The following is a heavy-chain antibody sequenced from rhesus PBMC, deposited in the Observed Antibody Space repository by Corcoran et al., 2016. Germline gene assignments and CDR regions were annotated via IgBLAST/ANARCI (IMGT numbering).Heavy chain of an antibody. J-gene: IGHJ6*01. D-gene: IGHD6-25*01. CDR1: GFTFSSYE. CDR2: ISESGGAI. CDR3: TRSAAASFYGLDS. V-gene: IGHV3-100*02. Sequence: DVQLVESGGGLVEPGGSLRLSCVASGFTFSSYEMHWFRQAPVKGLDWVSVISESGGAIYNADSVKGRVNISRDNAKNSLVLQMNSLRAEDTAVYYCTRSAAASFYGLDSWGQGVVVTVSS.